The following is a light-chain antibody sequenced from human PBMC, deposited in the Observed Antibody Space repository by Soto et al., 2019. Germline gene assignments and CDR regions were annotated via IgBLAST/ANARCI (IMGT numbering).Light chain of an antibody. Sequence: QSVLTQPPSVSAAPGQKVTISCSGSSSNIGNNYVSWYQQLPGTAPKLLIYDNNKRPSGIPDRFSGSKSGTSATLGITGLQTGDEADYYCQSYDSSLSSYVFGSGTKVTVL. V-gene: IGLV1-51*01. CDR2: DNN. CDR1: SSNIGNNY. CDR3: QSYDSSLSSYV. J-gene: IGLJ1*01.